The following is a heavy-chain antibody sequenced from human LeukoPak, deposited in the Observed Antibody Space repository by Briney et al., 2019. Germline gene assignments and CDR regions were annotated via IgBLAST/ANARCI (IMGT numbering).Heavy chain of an antibody. Sequence: SVKVSCKASGGTFSSYAISWVRQAPGQGLEWMGRIIPIFGIANYAQKFQGRVTITADKSTSTDYMELSSLRSEDTAVYYCARVSGGNFDYWGQGTLVTVSS. CDR1: GGTFSSYA. CDR2: IIPIFGIA. J-gene: IGHJ4*02. CDR3: ARVSGGNFDY. D-gene: IGHD4-23*01. V-gene: IGHV1-69*04.